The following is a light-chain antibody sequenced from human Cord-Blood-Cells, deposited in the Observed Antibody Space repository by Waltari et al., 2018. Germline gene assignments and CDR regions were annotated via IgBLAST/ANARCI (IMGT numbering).Light chain of an antibody. J-gene: IGLJ2*01. V-gene: IGLV3-19*01. CDR2: GKN. Sequence: SSELTQDPAVSVALGKIVRITCQGDSLRSSYASRYQPKPGQAPLLVIDGKNHRPSGIPARCSGSSSGNTASLTITGAQAEDEADYYCNSRDSSGNHVVFGGGTKLTVL. CDR1: SLRSSY. CDR3: NSRDSSGNHVV.